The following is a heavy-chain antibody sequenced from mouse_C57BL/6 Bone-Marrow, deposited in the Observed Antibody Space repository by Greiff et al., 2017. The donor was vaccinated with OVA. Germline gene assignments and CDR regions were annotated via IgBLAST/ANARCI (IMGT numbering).Heavy chain of an antibody. J-gene: IGHJ1*03. CDR1: GYTFTSYD. D-gene: IGHD2-3*01. CDR3: ARPRWLLRPSYWYFDV. V-gene: IGHV1-85*01. CDR2: IYPRDGST. Sequence: VQLQQSGPELVKPGASVKLSCKASGYTFTSYDINWVKQRPGQGLEWIGWIYPRDGSTKSNEKFKGKATLTVDTSSSTAYMELHSLTSEDSAVYFCARPRWLLRPSYWYFDVWGTGTTVTVSS.